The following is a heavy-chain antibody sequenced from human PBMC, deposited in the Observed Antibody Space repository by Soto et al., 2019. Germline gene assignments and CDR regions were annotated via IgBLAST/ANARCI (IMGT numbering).Heavy chain of an antibody. CDR2: IIPIFGTA. CDR1: GVTFSSYA. V-gene: IGHV1-69*13. J-gene: IGHJ4*01. Sequence: GASVKVSCKASGVTFSSYAISWVRQAPVQGLEWMGWIIPIFGTANYAQKFQGRVTITADESTSTAYMELSSLRSEDTAVYYCARLVGRYPDYWGHGTLVTVS. D-gene: IGHD1-26*01. CDR3: ARLVGRYPDY.